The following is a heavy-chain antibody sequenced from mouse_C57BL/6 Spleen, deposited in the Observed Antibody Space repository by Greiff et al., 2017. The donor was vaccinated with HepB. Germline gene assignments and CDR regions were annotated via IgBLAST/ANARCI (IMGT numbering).Heavy chain of an antibody. V-gene: IGHV14-3*01. J-gene: IGHJ4*01. D-gene: IGHD2-10*01. Sequence: EVQLQESVAELVRPGASVKLSCTASGFNIKNTYMHWVKQRPEQGLEWIGRIDPANGNTKYAPKFQGKATITADTSSNTAYLQLSSLTYEDTAIYYCAVPPYYEDYYAMDYWGQGTSVTVSS. CDR3: AVPPYYEDYYAMDY. CDR2: IDPANGNT. CDR1: GFNIKNTY.